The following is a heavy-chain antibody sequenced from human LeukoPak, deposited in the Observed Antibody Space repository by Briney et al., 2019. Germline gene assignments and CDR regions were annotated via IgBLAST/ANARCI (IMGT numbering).Heavy chain of an antibody. CDR1: GYTLTELS. CDR3: ATGGMGDDAFDI. CDR2: FDPEDGET. Sequence: GASVKVSCKVSGYTLTELSMHWVRQAPGKGLEWMGGFDPEDGETIYAQKFQGRVTMTEDTSTDTAYMELSSLRSEDTAVYYCATGGMGDDAFDIWGQGTMVTVSS. V-gene: IGHV1-24*01. D-gene: IGHD3-16*01. J-gene: IGHJ3*02.